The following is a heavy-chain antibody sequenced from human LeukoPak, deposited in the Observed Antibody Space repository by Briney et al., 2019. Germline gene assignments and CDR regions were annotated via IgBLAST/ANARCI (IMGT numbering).Heavy chain of an antibody. CDR3: ARXQGYQLLDFEY. CDR2: XXXXGXX. V-gene: IGHV4-39*01. Sequence: SETLXLTCTVSGGSISXSXXXXXXIXQPPXXXXXXIGSXXXXGXXXXNPXLXXXXXXSXDTSKNQFSLKLSSVTAAXTAVYYCARXQGYQLLDFEYWGQGTLVTVSS. D-gene: IGHD2-2*01. J-gene: IGHJ4*02. CDR1: GGSISXSXXX.